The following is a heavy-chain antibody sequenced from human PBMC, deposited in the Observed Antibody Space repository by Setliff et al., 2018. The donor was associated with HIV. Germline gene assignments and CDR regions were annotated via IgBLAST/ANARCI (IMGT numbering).Heavy chain of an antibody. D-gene: IGHD5-12*01. J-gene: IGHJ4*01. CDR2: IRFDGSHQ. CDR3: AKDQAGWLQLRSRLED. Sequence: GESLKISCAASGFTFNTHAMHWVRQVPGKGLEWVAFIRFDGSHQNYAESVKGRFVISRDNFKNTLSLQMNGLRREDTAVYYCAKDQAGWLQLRSRLEDWGHGTLVTVSS. V-gene: IGHV3-30*02. CDR1: GFTFNTHA.